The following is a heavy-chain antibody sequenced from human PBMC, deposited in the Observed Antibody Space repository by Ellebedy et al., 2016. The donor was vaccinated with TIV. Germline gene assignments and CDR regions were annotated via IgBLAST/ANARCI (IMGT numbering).Heavy chain of an antibody. V-gene: IGHV2-5*01. J-gene: IGHJ4*02. CDR3: AHRAEYNIGWRQYYFDY. D-gene: IGHD6-19*01. CDR1: GFSLDTTGVG. CDR2: IYWNDDK. Sequence: SGPTLVXPTQSLTLTCTFSGFSLDTTGVGVGWIRQPPGKALEWVALIYWNDDKRYNPSLNSRLTITKDTSKNQVVLTMTNMDPVDTATFYCAHRAEYNIGWRQYYFDYWGQGILVTVSS.